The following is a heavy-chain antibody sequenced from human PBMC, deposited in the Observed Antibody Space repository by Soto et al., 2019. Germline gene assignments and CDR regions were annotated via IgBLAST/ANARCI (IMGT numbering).Heavy chain of an antibody. V-gene: IGHV3-30*18. CDR1: GFTFSSYG. CDR2: ISYDGSNK. CDR3: AKSRGYSYGPTFDY. Sequence: LRLSCAASGFTFSSYGMHWVRQAPGKGLEWVAVISYDGSNKYYADSVKGRFTISRDNSKNTLYLQMNSLRAEDTAVYYCAKSRGYSYGPTFDYWGQGTLVTVSS. D-gene: IGHD5-18*01. J-gene: IGHJ4*02.